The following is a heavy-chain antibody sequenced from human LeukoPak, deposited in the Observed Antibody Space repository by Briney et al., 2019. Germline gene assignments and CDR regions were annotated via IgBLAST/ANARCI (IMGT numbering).Heavy chain of an antibody. Sequence: QPGGSLRLSCAASGFTFSSYAMSWVRQAPGKGLEWVANIKQDGSEKYYVDSVKGRFTISRDNAKNSLYLQMNSLRAEDTAVYYCARDGPYSSSWWGTYNWFDPWGQGTLVTVSS. CDR1: GFTFSSYA. D-gene: IGHD6-13*01. J-gene: IGHJ5*02. V-gene: IGHV3-7*01. CDR2: IKQDGSEK. CDR3: ARDGPYSSSWWGTYNWFDP.